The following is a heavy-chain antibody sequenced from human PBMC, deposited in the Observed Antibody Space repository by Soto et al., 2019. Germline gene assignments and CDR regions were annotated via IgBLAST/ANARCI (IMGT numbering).Heavy chain of an antibody. CDR3: ARELKYSDWGYFYGMDV. CDR1: GGSFTSYA. Sequence: QVQLVQSGAEVRRPGSSVNISCKASGGSFTSYAITWVRQAPGQGLEWVGGIIPIFGTTTYAQTFYGRVTITADESASTAYMEVSSLSSEDTAMYYCARELKYSDWGYFYGMDVWGQGTTVTVSS. J-gene: IGHJ6*02. V-gene: IGHV1-69*01. CDR2: IIPIFGTT. D-gene: IGHD3-9*01.